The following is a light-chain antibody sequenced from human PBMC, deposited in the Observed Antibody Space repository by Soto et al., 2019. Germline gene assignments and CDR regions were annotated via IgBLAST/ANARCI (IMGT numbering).Light chain of an antibody. CDR3: QQSYSSPRT. V-gene: IGKV1-39*01. CDR1: QSISSY. CDR2: AAS. J-gene: IGKJ3*01. Sequence: DIQMTQSPSSLSASVGDSVTLTCRASQSISSYLNWYQQKPGKAPKLLIYAASSLQSGVPSRFSGSGSGRDFTLTISSLQPEDFATYYCQQSYSSPRTVGPGTKVDIK.